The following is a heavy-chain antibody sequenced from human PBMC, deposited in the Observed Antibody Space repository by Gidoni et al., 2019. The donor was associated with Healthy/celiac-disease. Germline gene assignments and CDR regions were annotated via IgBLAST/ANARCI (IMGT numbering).Heavy chain of an antibody. CDR1: GFPFDDYA. V-gene: IGHV3-9*01. Sequence: EVQLVESGGGLVQPGRSLRLSCAASGFPFDDYAMHWVRQAPGKGLEWVSGISWNSGSIGYADSVKGRFTISRDNAKNSLYLQMNSLRAEDTALYYCAKDPYSYYDILTGHPWFDPWGQGTLVTVSS. CDR2: ISWNSGSI. D-gene: IGHD3-9*01. CDR3: AKDPYSYYDILTGHPWFDP. J-gene: IGHJ5*02.